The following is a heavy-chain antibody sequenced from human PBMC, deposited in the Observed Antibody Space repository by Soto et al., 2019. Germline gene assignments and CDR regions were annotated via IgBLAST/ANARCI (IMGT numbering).Heavy chain of an antibody. Sequence: QVQLQQWGAGLLKPSETLSLTCAVYGGSFSGYYWSWIRQPPGKGLEWIGVINHSGSTNYNPSLKSRVTISVDTSKHQFSLRLSSVTAADTAVYYCASLRRLGQYYFDYWGQGTLVTVSS. CDR1: GGSFSGYY. CDR3: ASLRRLGQYYFDY. CDR2: INHSGST. V-gene: IGHV4-34*01. D-gene: IGHD4-17*01. J-gene: IGHJ4*02.